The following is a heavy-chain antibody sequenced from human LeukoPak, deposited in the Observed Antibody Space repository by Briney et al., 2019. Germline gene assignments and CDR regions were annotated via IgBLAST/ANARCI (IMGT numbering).Heavy chain of an antibody. Sequence: ASVKVSCKASGYTFTGYYLHWVRPAPGQGLEWMGCVNPNSGDTNYAQKCQGSVTMTRDTSISTVYMELSRLRSDDTAVYYCARASGSYWWFDSWGQGTLVTVSS. CDR2: VNPNSGDT. J-gene: IGHJ5*01. V-gene: IGHV1-2*02. CDR3: ARASGSYWWFDS. D-gene: IGHD1-26*01. CDR1: GYTFTGYY.